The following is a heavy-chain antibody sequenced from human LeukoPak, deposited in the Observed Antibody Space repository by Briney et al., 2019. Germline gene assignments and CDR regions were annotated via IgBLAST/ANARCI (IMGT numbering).Heavy chain of an antibody. Sequence: GGSLRLSCAASGFTFSSYAMSWVRQAPGKGLEWVSSISSSSIYIYYANSVKGRFTISRDNARNSLYLQMNSLRAEDTAVYYCARGHTNYGYTFDIWGQGTMVTVSS. V-gene: IGHV3-21*01. D-gene: IGHD4-11*01. CDR3: ARGHTNYGYTFDI. CDR1: GFTFSSYA. CDR2: ISSSSIYI. J-gene: IGHJ3*02.